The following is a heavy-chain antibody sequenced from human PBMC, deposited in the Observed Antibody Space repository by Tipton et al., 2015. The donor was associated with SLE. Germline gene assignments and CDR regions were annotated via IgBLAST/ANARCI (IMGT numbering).Heavy chain of an antibody. CDR1: GFTFSDYW. Sequence: SLRLSCAASGFTFSDYWMNWVRQAPGKGLEWVANIKYDGSAEYYVDSVEGRFTISRDNAENLLYLHMNSLRADDTAVYYCASGTDFDYWGQGTLVTVSS. CDR2: IKYDGSAE. J-gene: IGHJ4*02. V-gene: IGHV3-7*03. CDR3: ASGTDFDY.